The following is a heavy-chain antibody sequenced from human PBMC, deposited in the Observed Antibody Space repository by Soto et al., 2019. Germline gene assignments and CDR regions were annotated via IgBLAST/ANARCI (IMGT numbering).Heavy chain of an antibody. V-gene: IGHV4-59*01. J-gene: IGHJ6*02. CDR1: GGSISSYY. CDR2: IYYSGST. D-gene: IGHD2-2*01. CDR3: ARCGSYCSSTSCYFSGMDV. Sequence: SETLSLTCTVSGGSISSYYWSWIWQPPGKGLEWIGYIYYSGSTNYNPSLKSRVTISIDTSKNQFSLKLSSVTAADTAVYYCARCGSYCSSTSCYFSGMDVWGQGTTVTVSS.